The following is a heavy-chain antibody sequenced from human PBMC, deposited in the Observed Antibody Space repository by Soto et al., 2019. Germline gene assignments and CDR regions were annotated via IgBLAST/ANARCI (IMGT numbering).Heavy chain of an antibody. V-gene: IGHV4-31*03. Sequence: SETLSLTCTVSGCSISSGGYYWSWIRQHPGKGLEWIGYIYYSGSTYYNPSLKSRVTISVDTSKNQFSLKLSSVTAADTAVYYCARGEYYGPYYYYYIDVWGKGTTVTVSS. D-gene: IGHD3-10*01. CDR2: IYYSGST. CDR1: GCSISSGGYY. CDR3: ARGEYYGPYYYYYIDV. J-gene: IGHJ6*03.